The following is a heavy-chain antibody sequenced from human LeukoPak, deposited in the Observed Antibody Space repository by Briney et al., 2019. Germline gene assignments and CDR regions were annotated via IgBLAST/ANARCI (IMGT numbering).Heavy chain of an antibody. Sequence: SETLSLTCAVSGGSISSSNWWSWVRQPPGKGLEWIGEIYHSGSTNYNPSLKSRVTISVDMSKNQFSLKLSSVTAADTAVYYCARGDSYGYGRAFDTWGQGTMVTVSS. CDR2: IYHSGST. D-gene: IGHD5-18*01. J-gene: IGHJ3*02. CDR3: ARGDSYGYGRAFDT. V-gene: IGHV4-4*02. CDR1: GGSISSSNW.